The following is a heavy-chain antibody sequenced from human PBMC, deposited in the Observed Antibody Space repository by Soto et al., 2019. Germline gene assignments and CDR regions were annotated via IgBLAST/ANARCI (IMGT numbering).Heavy chain of an antibody. D-gene: IGHD5-18*01. CDR3: AKTGYSPRTEAFDI. CDR2: ISAYNGNT. CDR1: GYTFTSYG. Sequence: ASLKVSCKASGYTFTSYGISWVRQAPGQGLEWMGWISAYNGNTNYAQKLQGRVTMTTDTSTSTAYMELRSLRSDDTAVYYCAKTGYSPRTEAFDIWGQGTMVTVSS. J-gene: IGHJ3*02. V-gene: IGHV1-18*01.